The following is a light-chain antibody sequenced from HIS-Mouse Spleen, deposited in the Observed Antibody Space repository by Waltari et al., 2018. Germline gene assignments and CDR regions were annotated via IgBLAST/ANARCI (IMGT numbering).Light chain of an antibody. V-gene: IGLV3-25*03. J-gene: IGLJ2*01. Sequence: SYELTQPPSVSVSPGQTARITCSGDALPKQYAYWYQQKPGQAPVLVINKDSERPSGIPDRFSGSSSGATGTLTISGVQAEDEADYYCQSADSSGIVGFGGGTKLTVL. CDR2: KDS. CDR3: QSADSSGIVG. CDR1: ALPKQY.